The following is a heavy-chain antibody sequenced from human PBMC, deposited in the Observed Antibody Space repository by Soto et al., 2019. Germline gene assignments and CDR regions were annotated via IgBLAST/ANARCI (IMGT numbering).Heavy chain of an antibody. CDR1: GYTFTSYD. V-gene: IGHV1-8*01. CDR3: ARASYCSGGSCYLDPFDY. J-gene: IGHJ4*02. Sequence: ASVKVSCKASGYTFTSYDINWVRQATGQGLEWMGWMNPNSGNTGYAQKFQGRVTMTGNTSISTAYMELSSLRSEDTAVYYCARASYCSGGSCYLDPFDYWGQGTLVTVSS. D-gene: IGHD2-15*01. CDR2: MNPNSGNT.